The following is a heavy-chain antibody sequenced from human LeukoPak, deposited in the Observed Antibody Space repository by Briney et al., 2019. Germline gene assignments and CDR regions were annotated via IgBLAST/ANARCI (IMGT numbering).Heavy chain of an antibody. V-gene: IGHV3-23*01. CDR3: AKDPSSSSGPHP. CDR1: GFTFSSYA. D-gene: IGHD3-22*01. CDR2: ISGSGGST. Sequence: GGSLRLSGAASGFTFSSYAMSWVRKAPGKGLEWVSAISGSGGSTYYADSVKGRFTISRDNSKNTLYLQMNSLRAEDTAVYYCAKDPSSSSGPHPWGQGTLVTVSS. J-gene: IGHJ5*02.